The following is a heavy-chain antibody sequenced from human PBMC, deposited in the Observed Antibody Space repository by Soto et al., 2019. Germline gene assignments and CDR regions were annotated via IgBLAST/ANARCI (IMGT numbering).Heavy chain of an antibody. Sequence: QVQLVESGGGVVQPGRSLRLSCAASGFTFSSYGMHWVRQAPGKGLEWVAVIWYDGSNKYYADSVKGRFTISRDNSKNTLYLQMNSLRAEDTAVYYCARPTGVPYSSVEDFGYWGQGTLVTVSS. CDR2: IWYDGSNK. CDR3: ARPTGVPYSSVEDFGY. D-gene: IGHD6-25*01. J-gene: IGHJ4*02. CDR1: GFTFSSYG. V-gene: IGHV3-33*01.